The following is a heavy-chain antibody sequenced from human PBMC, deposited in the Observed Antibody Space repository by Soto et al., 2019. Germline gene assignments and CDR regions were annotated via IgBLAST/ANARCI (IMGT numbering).Heavy chain of an antibody. J-gene: IGHJ4*02. CDR2: IIGSGGST. CDR3: AKDRNYDYSNGYDY. D-gene: IGHD3-22*01. Sequence: PGGSLRLSCAASGFTFNGYAMSWVRQAPGKGLEWVSTIIGSGGSTYYADSVKGRFSVARDNTKNTLYLQMNSLRAEDTAVYYCAKDRNYDYSNGYDYWGQGTLVTVSS. V-gene: IGHV3-23*01. CDR1: GFTFNGYA.